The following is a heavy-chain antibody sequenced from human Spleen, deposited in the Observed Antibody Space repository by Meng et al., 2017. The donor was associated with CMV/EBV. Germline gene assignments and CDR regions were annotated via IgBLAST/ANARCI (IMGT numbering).Heavy chain of an antibody. V-gene: IGHV1-18*01. CDR2: ISGYNANT. J-gene: IGHJ4*02. D-gene: IGHD1-26*01. CDR3: AREMASYGGSYYDDY. Sequence: ASVKVSCKASGYTFTSYGISWVRQAPGQGLEWMGWISGYNANTNYAQKLQGRVTMTTDTSTSTAYMELRSLTSDDTALYYCAREMASYGGSYYDDYWGQGTLVTVSS. CDR1: GYTFTSYG.